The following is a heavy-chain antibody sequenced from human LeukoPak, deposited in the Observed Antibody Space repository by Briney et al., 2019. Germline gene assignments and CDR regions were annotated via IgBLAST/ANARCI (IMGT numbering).Heavy chain of an antibody. CDR2: ISGSGTST. V-gene: IGHV3-23*01. CDR1: GFAFKNYV. J-gene: IGHJ1*01. Sequence: GGSLRLSCAASGFAFKNYVMTWVRQAPGKGLEWVSAISGSGTSTYYADSVKGRFTISRDNSKNTLYLQMNSLRAEDTAVYYCAKAPAYYDSNSFQHWGQGTLVTVSS. CDR3: AKAPAYYDSNSFQH. D-gene: IGHD3-22*01.